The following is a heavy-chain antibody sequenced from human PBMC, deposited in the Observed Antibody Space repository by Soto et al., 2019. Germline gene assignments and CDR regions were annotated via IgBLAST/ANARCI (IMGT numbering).Heavy chain of an antibody. CDR3: ARGASSGFEYWYFDL. J-gene: IGHJ2*01. CDR1: GGSFSKKA. D-gene: IGHD5-12*01. CDR2: INTKFGAT. V-gene: IGHV1-69*01. Sequence: QVQLVQSGAELQKPGSSVKVSCEASGGSFSKKAISWVQQAPGQGLEWMGGINTKFGATNYAPKFQGRITITADESTNTVYMALSSLTSEDTAVYYCARGASSGFEYWYFDLWGRGTLVSVSS.